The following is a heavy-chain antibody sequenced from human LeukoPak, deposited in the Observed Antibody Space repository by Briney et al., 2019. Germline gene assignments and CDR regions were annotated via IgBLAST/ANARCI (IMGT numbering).Heavy chain of an antibody. CDR1: GGSFSGYY. J-gene: IGHJ6*02. V-gene: IGHV4-34*01. D-gene: IGHD3-22*01. CDR3: ARYYYDSSGYLYYYGMDV. Sequence: SETLSLTCAVYGGSFSGYYWSWIRQPPGKGLGWIGEINHSGSTNYNPSLKSRVTISVDTSKNQFSLKLSSVTAADTAVYYCARYYYDSSGYLYYYGMDVWGQGTTVTVSS. CDR2: INHSGST.